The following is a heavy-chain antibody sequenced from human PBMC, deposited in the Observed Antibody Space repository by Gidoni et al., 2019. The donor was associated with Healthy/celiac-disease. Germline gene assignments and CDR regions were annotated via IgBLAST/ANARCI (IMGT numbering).Heavy chain of an antibody. V-gene: IGHV4-34*01. CDR1: GGSFSGYY. CDR3: ARGALVVYARYYYGMDV. Sequence: QVQLQQWGAGLLKPSETLSLTCAVYGGSFSGYYWSWIRQPPGKGLEWIGEINHSGSTNYNPSLKSRFTISVDTSKNQFSLKLSSVTAADTAVYYCARGALVVYARYYYGMDVWGQGTTVTVSS. CDR2: INHSGST. J-gene: IGHJ6*02. D-gene: IGHD2-8*02.